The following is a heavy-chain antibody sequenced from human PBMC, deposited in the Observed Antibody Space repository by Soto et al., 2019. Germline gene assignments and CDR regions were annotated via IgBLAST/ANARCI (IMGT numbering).Heavy chain of an antibody. D-gene: IGHD2-2*01. CDR1: GFTFSSYS. V-gene: IGHV3-21*01. Sequence: GGSLRLSCAASGFTFSSYSMNWVRQAPGKGLEWVSSISSSSSYIYYADSVKGRFTISRDNAKNSLYLQMNSLGAEDTAVYYCARDPPTYCSSTSCYVWGSGMDVWGQGTTVTVSS. CDR3: ARDPPTYCSSTSCYVWGSGMDV. CDR2: ISSSSSYI. J-gene: IGHJ6*02.